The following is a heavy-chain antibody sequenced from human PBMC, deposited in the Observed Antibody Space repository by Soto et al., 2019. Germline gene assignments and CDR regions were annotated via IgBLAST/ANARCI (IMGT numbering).Heavy chain of an antibody. CDR1: GGTFSSYA. D-gene: IGHD5-18*01. CDR3: ARVVDTAMVKGYYYYGMDV. Sequence: QVQLVQSGAEVKKPGSSVKVSCKASGGTFSSYAISWVRQAHGQGLEWMGGIITTFGTANYAQKFQGRVKITSDKSTSTAYMELSSLRSEDTAVYYCARVVDTAMVKGYYYYGMDVWVHGTTVTVSS. V-gene: IGHV1-69*06. J-gene: IGHJ6*02. CDR2: IITTFGTA.